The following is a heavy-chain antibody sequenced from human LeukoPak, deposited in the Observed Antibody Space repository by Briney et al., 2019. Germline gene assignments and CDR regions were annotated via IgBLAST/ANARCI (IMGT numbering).Heavy chain of an antibody. CDR2: ISSSSSYI. V-gene: IGHV3-21*01. Sequence: GGSLRLSCAASGFTFSSYSMNWVRQAPGQGLEWVSSISSSSSYIYYADSVKGRFTISRDNAKNSLYLQMNSLRAEDTAVYYCAWGYRGQWLVPLHFDYWGQGTLVTVSS. D-gene: IGHD6-19*01. J-gene: IGHJ4*02. CDR3: AWGYRGQWLVPLHFDY. CDR1: GFTFSSYS.